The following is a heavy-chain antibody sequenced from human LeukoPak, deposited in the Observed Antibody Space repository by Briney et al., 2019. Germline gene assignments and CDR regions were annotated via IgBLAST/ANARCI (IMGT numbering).Heavy chain of an antibody. CDR1: GFTFSSYG. D-gene: IGHD4-17*01. CDR3: AKPYYGDYVLFDY. J-gene: IGHJ4*02. CDR2: ISYDGSNK. V-gene: IGHV3-30*18. Sequence: GGSLRLSCAASGFTFSSYGMHWVRQAPGKGLEWVAVISYDGSNKYYADSVKGRFTISRDNSKNTLYLQMNSLRAEDTAVYYCAKPYYGDYVLFDYWGQGTLVTVSP.